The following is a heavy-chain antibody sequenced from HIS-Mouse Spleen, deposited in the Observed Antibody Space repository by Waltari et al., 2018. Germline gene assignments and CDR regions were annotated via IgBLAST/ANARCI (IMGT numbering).Heavy chain of an antibody. CDR1: GYTFTGYY. CDR2: INPNRGGT. CDR3: ARDRDRYYFDY. V-gene: IGHV1-2*02. J-gene: IGHJ4*02. Sequence: QVQLVQSGAEVKKPGASVKVSCKASGYTFTGYYMHWVRQAPGQGLEWMGWINPNRGGTNHAQKFQGRVTMTRDTSSSTAYMELSRLRSDDTAVYYCARDRDRYYFDYWGQGTLVTVSS.